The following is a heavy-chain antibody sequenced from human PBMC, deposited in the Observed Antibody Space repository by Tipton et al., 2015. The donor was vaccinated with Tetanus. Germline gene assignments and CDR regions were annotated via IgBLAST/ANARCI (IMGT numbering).Heavy chain of an antibody. J-gene: IGHJ6*02. CDR2: IDPNSGGT. D-gene: IGHD3-22*01. CDR1: GYTFTGYY. Sequence: QLVQSGAEVKKPGASVKVSCKASGYTFTGYYIYWVRQAPGQGLERMGWIDPNSGGTVYAQKFQGRVTMTRDTSISTAYMELRSLRSDDTAMYYCARDRGDYIYYGMDVWGPGTTVTVS. V-gene: IGHV1-2*02. CDR3: ARDRGDYIYYGMDV.